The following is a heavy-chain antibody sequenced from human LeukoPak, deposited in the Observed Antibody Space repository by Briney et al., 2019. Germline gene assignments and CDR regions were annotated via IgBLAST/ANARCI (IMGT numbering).Heavy chain of an antibody. D-gene: IGHD3-3*01. CDR2: IIPIFGTA. CDR3: ARSTYYDFWSGYYSPNPIDY. CDR1: GGTFSSYA. V-gene: IGHV1-69*13. J-gene: IGHJ4*02. Sequence: SVKVSCKASGGTFSSYAISWVRQAPGQGLEWMGGIIPIFGTANYAQKFQGRVTVTADESTSTAYMELSSLRSEDTAVYYCARSTYYDFWSGYYSPNPIDYWGQGTLVTVSS.